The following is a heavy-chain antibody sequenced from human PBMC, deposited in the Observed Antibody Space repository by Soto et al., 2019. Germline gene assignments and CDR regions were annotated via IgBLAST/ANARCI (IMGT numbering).Heavy chain of an antibody. Sequence: PGGSLRLSCVGSGFTFSSFSMNWVRQAPGKGLEWVSSISSTSGHIYYADSVKGRFTISRDNAKNSLFLQMNSLRAEDTAVYYCARHYNTLTGLPGYWGQGNLVTVSS. CDR1: GFTFSSFS. CDR2: ISSTSGHI. CDR3: ARHYNTLTGLPGY. V-gene: IGHV3-21*01. J-gene: IGHJ4*02. D-gene: IGHD3-9*01.